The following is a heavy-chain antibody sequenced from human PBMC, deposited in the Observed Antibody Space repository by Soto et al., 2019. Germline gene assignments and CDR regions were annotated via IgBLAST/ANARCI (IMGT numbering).Heavy chain of an antibody. D-gene: IGHD3-10*01. Sequence: QVQLVQSGAEVKKPGASVKVSCKASGYTFTSYEINWVRQATGQGLEWMGWMNPNSGDTGYAQKFQGRVTMTRNTSISTAYMELSSLRXEDTAXYYCXRGELLWFGELLRWGQGTLVTVSS. CDR3: XRGELLWFGELLR. J-gene: IGHJ4*02. V-gene: IGHV1-8*01. CDR1: GYTFTSYE. CDR2: MNPNSGDT.